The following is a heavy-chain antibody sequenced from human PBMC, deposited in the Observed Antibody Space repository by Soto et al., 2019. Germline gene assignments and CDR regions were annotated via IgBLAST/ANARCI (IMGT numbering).Heavy chain of an antibody. Sequence: SVTVDSTGSGATFNLYAISWVRQAPGQGLEWMGGIIPIFGTANYAQKFQGRVTITADKSTSTAYMELSSLRSEDTSVYYCASGGEAARLGMDVWGQRTKVIVSS. CDR2: IIPIFGTA. J-gene: IGHJ6*02. V-gene: IGHV1-69*06. D-gene: IGHD6-6*01. CDR3: ASGGEAARLGMDV. CDR1: GATFNLYA.